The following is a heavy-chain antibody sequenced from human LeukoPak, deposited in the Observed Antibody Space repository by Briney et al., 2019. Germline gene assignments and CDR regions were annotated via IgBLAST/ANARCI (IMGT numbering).Heavy chain of an antibody. J-gene: IGHJ5*02. D-gene: IGHD4-23*01. CDR3: ARSSTTVLTHWFDP. CDR1: GRPINSWSYH. V-gene: IGHV4-61*02. Sequence: SHTLSLTHSVWGRPINSWSYHGSWIPQPAGKGLEWIGRIYTSGSTNYNPPLKSRLTISIDTSKNQLSLKVRSVTAADTAVYFWARSSTTVLTHWFDPWGQGTLVTVSS. CDR2: IYTSGST.